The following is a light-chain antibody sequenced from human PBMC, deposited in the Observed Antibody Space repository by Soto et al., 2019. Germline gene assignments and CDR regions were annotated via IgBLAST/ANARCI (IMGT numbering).Light chain of an antibody. J-gene: IGKJ4*01. V-gene: IGKV1-5*01. CDR2: DAS. CDR1: QSVRSW. Sequence: DNQRTQSPSTLSASVGDRVTVRCRSGQSVRSWLAWYQQKPGRAPKFLIYDASSFESGVPSRFSGSGSGTEFTLTISNLQPDDFATYYCQQYDNYPLTFGGGTKVDI. CDR3: QQYDNYPLT.